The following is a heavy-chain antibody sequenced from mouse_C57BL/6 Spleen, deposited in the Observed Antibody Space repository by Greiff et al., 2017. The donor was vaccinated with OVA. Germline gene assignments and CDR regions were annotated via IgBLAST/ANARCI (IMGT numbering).Heavy chain of an antibody. J-gene: IGHJ4*01. CDR3: ANYYGNSYAMDY. D-gene: IGHD2-1*01. V-gene: IGHV1-81*01. CDR2: IYPRSGNT. CDR1: GYTFTSYG. Sequence: VKLVESGAELARPGASVKLSCKASGYTFTSYGISWVKQRTGQGLEWIGEIYPRSGNTYYNEKFKGKATLTADKSSSTAYMELRSLTSEDSAVYFCANYYGNSYAMDYWGQGTSVTVSS.